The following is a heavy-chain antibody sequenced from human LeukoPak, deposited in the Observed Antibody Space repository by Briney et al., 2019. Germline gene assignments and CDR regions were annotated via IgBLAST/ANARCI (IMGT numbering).Heavy chain of an antibody. CDR2: IYYSGST. CDR1: GGSISSDY. CDR3: ARGPPTYYYGSGSFPNDY. Sequence: SETLSLTCTVSGGSISSDYWSWIRLPPGKGLEWIGYIYYSGSTNYNPSLRSRVTISVDTSKNQFSLRLSSVTAADTAVYYCARGPPTYYYGSGSFPNDYWGQGTLVTVSS. V-gene: IGHV4-59*12. J-gene: IGHJ4*02. D-gene: IGHD3-10*01.